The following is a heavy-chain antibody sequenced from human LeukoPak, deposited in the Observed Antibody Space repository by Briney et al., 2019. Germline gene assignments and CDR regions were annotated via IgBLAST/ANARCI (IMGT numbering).Heavy chain of an antibody. Sequence: GGSLRLSCAASGFTVSNTYMGWVRQAPGKGLEWVSLIYSGGGTYYADSVKGRFTISRDNSKNTLYLQMNSLRAEDTAVYYCARAGGLRIAVAPIDCWGQGTLVTVSS. J-gene: IGHJ4*02. CDR1: GFTVSNTY. CDR2: IYSGGGT. CDR3: ARAGGLRIAVAPIDC. D-gene: IGHD6-19*01. V-gene: IGHV3-53*01.